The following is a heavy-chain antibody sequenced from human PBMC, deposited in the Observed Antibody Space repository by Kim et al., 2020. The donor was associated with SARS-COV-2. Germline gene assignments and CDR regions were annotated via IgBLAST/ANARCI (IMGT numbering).Heavy chain of an antibody. D-gene: IGHD2-15*01. J-gene: IGHJ4*02. CDR1: GFTFSSYG. V-gene: IGHV3-30*18. CDR2: ISYDGSTK. Sequence: GGSLRLSCAASGFTFSSYGMHWVRQAPGKGLEWVAVISYDGSTKYYADSVKGRFTISRDNSKNTLYLQMNSLRAEDTAVYYCAKGEVAASIDYWGQGTLINGSS. CDR3: AKGEVAASIDY.